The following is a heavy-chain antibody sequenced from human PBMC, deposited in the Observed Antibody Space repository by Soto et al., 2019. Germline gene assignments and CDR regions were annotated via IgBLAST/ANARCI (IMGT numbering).Heavy chain of an antibody. J-gene: IGHJ3*02. V-gene: IGHV4-59*08. CDR2: IYYSGST. CDR3: ARPYDSLFDI. CDR1: GGSISSYY. Sequence: SETLSLTCTVSGGSISSYYWSWIRQPPGKGLEWIGYIYYSGSTNYNPSLKSRVTISVDTSKNQFSLKLSSVTAADTAVSYCARPYDSLFDILGQGTMLTVSS. D-gene: IGHD3-16*01.